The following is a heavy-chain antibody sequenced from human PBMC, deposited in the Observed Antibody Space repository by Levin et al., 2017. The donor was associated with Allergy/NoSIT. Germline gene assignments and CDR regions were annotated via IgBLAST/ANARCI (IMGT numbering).Heavy chain of an antibody. V-gene: IGHV3-49*04. J-gene: IGHJ4*02. D-gene: IGHD3-16*02. CDR2: IRNKAHGGTT. CDR3: ARGGPPNYDYNWGSYRDGYFDY. Sequence: GGSLRLSCTGSGFTFGDYAMSWVRQAPGKGLEWVGFIRNKAHGGTTEYAASVKGRLTISRDDSKSIAYLQMNSQKTEDTAVYFCARGGPPNYDYNWGSYRDGYFDYWGQGTLVTVSS. CDR1: GFTFGDYA.